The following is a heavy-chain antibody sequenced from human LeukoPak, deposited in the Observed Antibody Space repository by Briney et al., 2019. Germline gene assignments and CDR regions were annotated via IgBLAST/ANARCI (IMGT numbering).Heavy chain of an antibody. CDR3: ARHLSGITGYTYGRGIDY. CDR1: GFTFDDYA. V-gene: IGHV3-9*01. Sequence: GGSLRLSCAASGFTFDDYAMHWVRQAPGKGLEWVSGISWNSGSIGYADSVKGRFTISRDNAKKSLYLQMNSLRAEDTAVYYCARHLSGITGYTYGRGIDYWGQGTLVSVSS. J-gene: IGHJ4*02. CDR2: ISWNSGSI. D-gene: IGHD5-18*01.